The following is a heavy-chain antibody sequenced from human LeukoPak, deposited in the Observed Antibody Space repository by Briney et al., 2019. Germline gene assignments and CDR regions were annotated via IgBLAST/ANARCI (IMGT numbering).Heavy chain of an antibody. Sequence: GASVKVSCKVSGYTLTELSMHWVRQAPGKGLEWMGCIDVDSGNTIYAQKFQERVTITRDMSTSTAYMELSSLRSEDTAVYYCAALRWGDFDYWGQGTLVTVSS. CDR2: IDVDSGNT. CDR1: GYTLTELS. D-gene: IGHD4-23*01. J-gene: IGHJ4*02. V-gene: IGHV1-24*01. CDR3: AALRWGDFDY.